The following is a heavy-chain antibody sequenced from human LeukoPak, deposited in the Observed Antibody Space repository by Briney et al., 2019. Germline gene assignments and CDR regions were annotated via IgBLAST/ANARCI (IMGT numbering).Heavy chain of an antibody. Sequence: GGSLRLSCAASGFTFSDYYMSWIRQAPGKGLEWVSYISSSSSYTNYADSVKGRFTISGDNAKNSLYLQMNSLRAEDTAVYYCARDLRLITMIVDDAFDIWGQGTMVTVSS. CDR1: GFTFSDYY. J-gene: IGHJ3*02. CDR3: ARDLRLITMIVDDAFDI. V-gene: IGHV3-11*06. D-gene: IGHD3-22*01. CDR2: ISSSSSYT.